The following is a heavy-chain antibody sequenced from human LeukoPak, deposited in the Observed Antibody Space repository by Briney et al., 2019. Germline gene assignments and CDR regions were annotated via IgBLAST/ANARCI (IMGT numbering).Heavy chain of an antibody. CDR2: IYYSGTT. CDR3: ATGGIAYSKQFYY. Sequence: SQTMSLTCTVSGGSISTGDYYWSWIRQPPGKGLEWIGYIYYSGTTYYNPSLKSRVTISVDTSKNQFSLKLSSVTAADTAVYYCATGGIAYSKQFYYWGQGTLVTVSS. J-gene: IGHJ4*02. CDR1: GGSISTGDYY. V-gene: IGHV4-30-4*01. D-gene: IGHD4-11*01.